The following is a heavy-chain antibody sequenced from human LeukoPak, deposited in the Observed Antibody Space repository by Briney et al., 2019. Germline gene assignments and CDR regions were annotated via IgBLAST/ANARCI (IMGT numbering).Heavy chain of an antibody. D-gene: IGHD2-8*01. CDR3: ARGRYCTSTSCRSVWFDS. V-gene: IGHV1-2*02. J-gene: IGHJ5*01. CDR2: IYPNNGGT. CDR1: GYSFTGYY. Sequence: ASVKVSCKASGYSFTGYYVHWVRQAPGQGPEWVGWIYPNNGGTNYAHKFQGRVSMTRDTSISTAYMELSGLKSDDTAVYYCARGRYCTSTSCRSVWFDSWGQGTLVTVSS.